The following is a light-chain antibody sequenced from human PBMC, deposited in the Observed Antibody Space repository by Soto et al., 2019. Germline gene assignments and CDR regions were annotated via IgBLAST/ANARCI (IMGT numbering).Light chain of an antibody. CDR1: NRDVGSYNL. CDR3: SSYAGSNNHVL. V-gene: IGLV2-14*01. J-gene: IGLJ2*01. Sequence: QSALTQPASVSGSPGQSITIACTGTNRDVGSYNLVSWYQQRPGEAPKLIISEVRNRPSGISYRFTGSKSGNTASLTISGLQAEDEADYYCSSYAGSNNHVLFGGGTKLTVL. CDR2: EVR.